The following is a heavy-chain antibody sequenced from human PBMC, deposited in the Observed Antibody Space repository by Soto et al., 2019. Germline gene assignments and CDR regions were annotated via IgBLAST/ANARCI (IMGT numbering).Heavy chain of an antibody. V-gene: IGHV4-39*07. Sequence: SETLSLTCTVSGGSISSSSYYWGWIRQPPGKGLEWIGSIYYSGSTNYNPSLKSRVTISVDTSKNQFSLKLSSVTAADTAVYYCARARVRDILNGYYREYYYYGMDVWGQGTTVTVSS. CDR3: ARARVRDILNGYYREYYYYGMDV. CDR2: IYYSGST. D-gene: IGHD3-9*01. CDR1: GGSISSSSYY. J-gene: IGHJ6*02.